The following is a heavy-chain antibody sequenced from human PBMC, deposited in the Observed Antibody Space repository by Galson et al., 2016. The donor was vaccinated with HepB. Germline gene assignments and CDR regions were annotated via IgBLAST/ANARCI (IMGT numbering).Heavy chain of an antibody. J-gene: IGHJ4*02. Sequence: SLRLSCAASGIIFSDAWMNWVRQAPGKGLEWLGRIKSKTDGGTIDYAAPVKGRFTISRDDSKNTLYLQMNSLKTEETAVYSCNTSSSGWYEYKWDFDYWGQGTLVTVSS. D-gene: IGHD6-19*01. V-gene: IGHV3-15*01. CDR3: NTSSSGWYEYKWDFDY. CDR1: GIIFSDAW. CDR2: IKSKTDGGTI.